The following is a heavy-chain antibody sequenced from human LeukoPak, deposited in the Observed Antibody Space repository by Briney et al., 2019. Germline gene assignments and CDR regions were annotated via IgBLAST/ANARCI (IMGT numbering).Heavy chain of an antibody. Sequence: ASVKVSCKASGYTFTSYGISWVRQAPGQGLEWMGWINTYNGNTNYAQKLQGRVTMTTDTSTSTAYMELRSLRSDDTAVYYCAREEHYYGSGRWFDPWGQGTLVTVSS. V-gene: IGHV1-18*01. CDR2: INTYNGNT. CDR1: GYTFTSYG. J-gene: IGHJ5*02. CDR3: AREEHYYGSGRWFDP. D-gene: IGHD3-10*01.